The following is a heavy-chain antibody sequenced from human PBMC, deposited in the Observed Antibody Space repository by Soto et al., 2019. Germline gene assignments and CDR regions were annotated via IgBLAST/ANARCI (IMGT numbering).Heavy chain of an antibody. CDR3: ARLTRGVYDLDRLWEKFDY. V-gene: IGHV2-5*02. D-gene: IGHD5-12*01. Sequence: QITVKESGLTLVKPTETLTLTCTFSGFSLSSIGMGVGWIRQPPGKALEWLALIYWDDDKRYSPSLHSRLTITXDXXKHQVDLTMTNMDPVDTATYYCARLTRGVYDLDRLWEKFDYWGQGALVTVSS. J-gene: IGHJ4*02. CDR1: GFSLSSIGMG. CDR2: IYWDDDK.